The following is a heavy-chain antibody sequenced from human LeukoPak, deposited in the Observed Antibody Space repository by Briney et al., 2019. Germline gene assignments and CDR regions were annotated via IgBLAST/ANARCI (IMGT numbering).Heavy chain of an antibody. CDR2: IYYSGST. CDR3: AGRGYSYGVLGLYPSFDY. CDR1: GGSISSSSYY. V-gene: IGHV4-39*01. J-gene: IGHJ4*02. Sequence: SETLSLTCTVSGGSISSSSYYWGRMRQPPGNGMEWIGRIYYSGSTYYNPSLKSRVTISVDTSKNQFSLKLSSVTAADTAVYYCAGRGYSYGVLGLYPSFDYWGQGTLVTVSS. D-gene: IGHD5-18*01.